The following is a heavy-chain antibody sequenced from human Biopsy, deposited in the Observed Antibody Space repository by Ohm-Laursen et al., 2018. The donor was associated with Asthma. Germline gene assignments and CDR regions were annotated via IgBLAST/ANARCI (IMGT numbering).Heavy chain of an antibody. V-gene: IGHV1-69*13. Sequence: VKISCKSLGGTFNTYVIGWVRQAPGQVLEWMGGINSVFGTTTYPQKFQDRVTITADDSTSTVYMELSSLRSEDTAVYYCARKAGSCISRTCYSLDFWGQGTLVTVSS. J-gene: IGHJ4*02. CDR2: INSVFGTT. CDR3: ARKAGSCISRTCYSLDF. CDR1: GGTFNTYV. D-gene: IGHD2-2*01.